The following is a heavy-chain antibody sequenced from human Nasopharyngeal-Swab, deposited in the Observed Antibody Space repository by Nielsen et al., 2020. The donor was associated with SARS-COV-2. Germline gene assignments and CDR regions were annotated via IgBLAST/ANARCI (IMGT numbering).Heavy chain of an antibody. CDR3: ARETYYYDSSGYYLDAVDI. J-gene: IGHJ3*02. D-gene: IGHD3-22*01. CDR1: GFTFSSYA. V-gene: IGHV3-30*04. CDR2: ISYEGSNK. Sequence: GESLKISCAASGFTFSSYAMHWVRQAPGQGLKWVAVISYEGSNKYYADSVKGRFTISRDNSKNTLYLQMNSLRAEDTAVYYCARETYYYDSSGYYLDAVDIWGQGTMVTVSS.